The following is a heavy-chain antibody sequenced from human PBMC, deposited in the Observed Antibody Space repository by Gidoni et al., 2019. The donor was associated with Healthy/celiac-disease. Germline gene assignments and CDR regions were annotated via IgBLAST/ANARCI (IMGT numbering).Heavy chain of an antibody. CDR3: ARDNYFWRNYGMDV. V-gene: IGHV3-7*01. Sequence: EVQLVESGGGLVQPGGSLRLSCADSGFTFSSYWMSWVRQAPGKGLEWVANIKQDGSEKYYVDAVKGRFTISRDNAKNSLYLQMNSLRAEDTAVYYCARDNYFWRNYGMDVWGQGTTVTVSS. J-gene: IGHJ6*02. CDR1: GFTFSSYW. D-gene: IGHD3-3*01. CDR2: IKQDGSEK.